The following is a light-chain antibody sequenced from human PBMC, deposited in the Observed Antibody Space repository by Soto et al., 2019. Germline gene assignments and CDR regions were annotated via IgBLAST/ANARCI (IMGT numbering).Light chain of an antibody. Sequence: QSVLTQPPSVSAAPGQKVTISCSGSSSNIGNNYVSWYQQFPGTAPKLLIYDNNERPSEIPDRFSGSKSGTTATLGITGLQTGDEADYHCATWDSSLSSVVFGGGTKLTVL. CDR2: DNN. CDR3: ATWDSSLSSVV. CDR1: SSNIGNNY. V-gene: IGLV1-51*01. J-gene: IGLJ2*01.